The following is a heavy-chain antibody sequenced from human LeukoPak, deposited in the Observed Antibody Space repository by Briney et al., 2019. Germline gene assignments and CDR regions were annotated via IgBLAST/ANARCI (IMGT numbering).Heavy chain of an antibody. CDR2: IYYSGST. D-gene: IGHD6-19*01. CDR3: ARRGIAVAVPHFDY. J-gene: IGHJ4*02. V-gene: IGHV4-39*01. Sequence: SETQSLTCTVSGGSISSSSYYWGWIRQPPGKGLEWIGSIYYSGSTYYNPSLKSRVTISVGTSKNQFSLKLSSVTAADTAVYYCARRGIAVAVPHFDYWGQGTLVTVSS. CDR1: GGSISSSSYY.